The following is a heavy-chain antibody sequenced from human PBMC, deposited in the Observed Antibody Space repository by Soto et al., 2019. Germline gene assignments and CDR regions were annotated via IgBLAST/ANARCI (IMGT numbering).Heavy chain of an antibody. CDR2: SRNKANSYTT. J-gene: IGHJ5*02. V-gene: IGHV3-72*01. CDR1: GFTFSDHY. CDR3: ARDLGS. Sequence: EVQLLESGGGLVQPGGSLRLSCAASGFTFSDHYMDWVRQAPGKGLEWVGRSRNKANSYTTEYAASVRGRFTIARDDSKNSLYLQMNSLKTEDTAVYYCARDLGSWGQGTLGTVSS.